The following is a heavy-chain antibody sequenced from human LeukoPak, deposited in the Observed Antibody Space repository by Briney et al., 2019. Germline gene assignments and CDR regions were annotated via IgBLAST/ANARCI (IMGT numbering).Heavy chain of an antibody. J-gene: IGHJ4*02. CDR2: IKGDGGEI. Sequence: PGGSLRLSCAASGFTFSNYWMRWVRQAPGKGLVWVSGIKGDGGEITHADSVKGRVTISRDNAKNTVYLQLNSLRAEDTAVYYCASESTSRNWYNWGQGTLVTVST. D-gene: IGHD6-13*01. CDR3: ASESTSRNWYN. CDR1: GFTFSNYW. V-gene: IGHV3-74*03.